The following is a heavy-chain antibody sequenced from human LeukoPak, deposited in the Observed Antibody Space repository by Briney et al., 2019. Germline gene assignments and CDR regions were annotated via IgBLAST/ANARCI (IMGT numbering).Heavy chain of an antibody. J-gene: IGHJ4*02. CDR2: ISDSGGRT. V-gene: IGHV3-23*01. CDR1: GITLSNYG. Sequence: GGSLRLSCAVSGITLSNYGMSWARQAPGKGLEWVAGISDSGGRTNYADSVKGRFTIHRDNPKNTLYLQMNSLRVEDTAVYFCAKRGVVIRVILVGFHKEANYFDSWGQGALVTVSS. D-gene: IGHD3-22*01. CDR3: AKRGVVIRVILVGFHKEANYFDS.